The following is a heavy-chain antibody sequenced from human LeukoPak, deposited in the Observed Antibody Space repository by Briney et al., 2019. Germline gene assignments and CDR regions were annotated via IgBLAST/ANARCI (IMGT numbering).Heavy chain of an antibody. CDR3: AKWGDYDVLTGYYDSDY. J-gene: IGHJ4*02. D-gene: IGHD3-9*01. CDR2: VSGRDTST. Sequence: QAGGSLRLSCAASGFTFSNYAMSWVRQAPGKGLEWVSAVSGRDTSTYYTDSVKGRFTISRDNSKSTLYLQMNSLSAEDTAIYYCAKWGDYDVLTGYYDSDYWGQGTLVTVSS. V-gene: IGHV3-23*01. CDR1: GFTFSNYA.